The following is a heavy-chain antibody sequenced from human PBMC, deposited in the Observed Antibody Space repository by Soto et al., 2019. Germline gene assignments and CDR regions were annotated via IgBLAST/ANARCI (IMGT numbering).Heavy chain of an antibody. CDR1: GFTFSSYG. V-gene: IGHV3-30*03. CDR2: ISYDGSNK. J-gene: IGHJ4*02. Sequence: TGGSLRLSCAASGFTFSSYGMHWVRQAPGKGLEWVAVISYDGSNKYYADSVKGRFTISRDNAKNSLYLQMNSLRAEDTAVYYCARGSSSWYQTDYYFDYWGQGTLVPSPQ. CDR3: ARGSSSWYQTDYYFDY. D-gene: IGHD6-13*01.